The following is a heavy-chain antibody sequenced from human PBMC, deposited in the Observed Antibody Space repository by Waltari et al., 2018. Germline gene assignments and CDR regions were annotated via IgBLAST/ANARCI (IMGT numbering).Heavy chain of an antibody. J-gene: IGHJ4*02. CDR2: IKQDGSEK. CDR1: GFTFSSYW. D-gene: IGHD3-10*01. CDR3: ARDDDLEEYYFDY. Sequence: EVQLVESGGGLVQPGGSLRLSCAASGFTFSSYWMSWVRQAPGKGLEWVANIKQDGSEKYYVDSVKGRFTISRDNAKNSLYLQMNSLRAEDTAVYYCARDDDLEEYYFDYWGQGTLVTVSS. V-gene: IGHV3-7*01.